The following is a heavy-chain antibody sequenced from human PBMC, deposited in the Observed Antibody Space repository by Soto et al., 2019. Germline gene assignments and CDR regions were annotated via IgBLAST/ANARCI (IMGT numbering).Heavy chain of an antibody. V-gene: IGHV3-11*01. CDR2: ISSSGSTI. D-gene: IGHD2-2*01. CDR3: ARVRLIVVVPAAMREKKYNWFDP. CDR1: GFTFSDYY. J-gene: IGHJ5*02. Sequence: GGSLRLSCAASGFTFSDYYMSWIRQAPGKGLEWVSYISSSGSTIYYADSVKGRFTISRDNAKNSLYLQMNSLRAEDTAVYYCARVRLIVVVPAAMREKKYNWFDPWGQGTLVTVSS.